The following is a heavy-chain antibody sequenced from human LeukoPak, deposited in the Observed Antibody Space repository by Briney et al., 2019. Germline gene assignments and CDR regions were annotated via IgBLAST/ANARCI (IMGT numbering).Heavy chain of an antibody. V-gene: IGHV3-48*04. D-gene: IGHD6-13*01. Sequence: GGSLRLSCAASGFTFSTYAMHWVRQVPGKGLEWVSYISSSSTTIYYADSVKGRFTISRDNAKNSLYQQMNSLRAEDTAVYYCASPPQGSTWFYFHHWGQGTLVTVSS. J-gene: IGHJ1*01. CDR1: GFTFSTYA. CDR2: ISSSSTTI. CDR3: ASPPQGSTWFYFHH.